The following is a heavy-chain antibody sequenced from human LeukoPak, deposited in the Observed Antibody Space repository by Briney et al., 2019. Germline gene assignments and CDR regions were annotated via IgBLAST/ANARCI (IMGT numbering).Heavy chain of an antibody. V-gene: IGHV3-64*01. Sequence: PGASLRLSCVASGLTFSNYALHWVRQAPGKGLEFVSAISSNGDTTYYANSMKGRFTISRDDYKNTLYLQMGSRRADDMAVYYCAIAIHSSGYPPVDYWGQGTLVTVSS. J-gene: IGHJ4*02. CDR3: AIAIHSSGYPPVDY. D-gene: IGHD3-22*01. CDR2: ISSNGDTT. CDR1: GLTFSNYA.